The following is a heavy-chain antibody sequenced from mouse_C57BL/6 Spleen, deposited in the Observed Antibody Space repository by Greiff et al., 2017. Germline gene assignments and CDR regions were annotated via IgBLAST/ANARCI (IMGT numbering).Heavy chain of an antibody. V-gene: IGHV1-53*01. CDR3: AYGSSYGY. J-gene: IGHJ2*01. Sequence: GQGLEWIGNINPSNGGTNYNEKFKSKATLTVDKSSSTAYMQLSSLTSEDSAVYYCAYGSSYGYWGQGTTLTVSS. CDR2: INPSNGGT. D-gene: IGHD1-1*01.